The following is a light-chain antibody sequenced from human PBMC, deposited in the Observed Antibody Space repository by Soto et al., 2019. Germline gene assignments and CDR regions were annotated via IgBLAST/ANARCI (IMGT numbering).Light chain of an antibody. J-gene: IGLJ1*01. CDR2: EVT. V-gene: IGLV2-23*02. CDR1: SGDVGGYNL. Sequence: QSALTQPASVSGSPGQSITIPCTGTSGDVGGYNLVSWYQQHPGKAPKLMIYEVTERPSGVSNRFSGSKSGNTASLTISGLQPDEEAVYYCCSYEGNRGVLGTGTRQPS. CDR3: CSYEGNRGV.